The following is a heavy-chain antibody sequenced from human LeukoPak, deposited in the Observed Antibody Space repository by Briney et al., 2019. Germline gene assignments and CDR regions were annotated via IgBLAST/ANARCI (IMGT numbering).Heavy chain of an antibody. D-gene: IGHD1-26*01. CDR2: INPDSGAT. V-gene: IGHV1-2*02. CDR3: ARAEYSGSSDFDY. CDR1: GYTLTGYY. J-gene: IGHJ4*02. Sequence: ASVKVSCKASGYTLTGYYMHWVRQAPGQGLEWMGRINPDSGATNYVQKFQGRVTMTRDTSISTAYMELSRLRSDDTAVYYCARAEYSGSSDFDYWGQGTLVTVSS.